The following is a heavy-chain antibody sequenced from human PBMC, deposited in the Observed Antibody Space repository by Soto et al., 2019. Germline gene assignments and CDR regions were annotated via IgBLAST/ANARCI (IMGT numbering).Heavy chain of an antibody. CDR2: IIPLHGTV. CDR3: AGVRVIPGTHPRPFGL. D-gene: IGHD2-21*01. Sequence: QDHLAQSGAEVRQPGSSVTVSCKASGGTFNNYGISWVRQAPGQGLDWMGVIIPLHGTVTYAQKFQGRTLITAAKSTSKADMDLSSLRTEQTAVYFWAGVRVIPGTHPRPFGLRGQGTL. V-gene: IGHV1-69*06. J-gene: IGHJ1*01. CDR1: GGTFNNYG.